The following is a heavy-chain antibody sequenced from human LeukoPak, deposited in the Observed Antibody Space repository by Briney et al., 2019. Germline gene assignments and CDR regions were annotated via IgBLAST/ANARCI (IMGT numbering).Heavy chain of an antibody. V-gene: IGHV4-39*01. Sequence: SETLSLTCTVSGGSISSDSYYWAWIRQPPGKGLEWIASIYYSGSTYYNPSLKSRVTISVDTSRNQFSLKLSSVTAADTAVYYCASLAVAGLSEGYWGQGTLVIVSS. CDR3: ASLAVAGLSEGY. J-gene: IGHJ4*02. CDR1: GGSISSDSYY. D-gene: IGHD6-19*01. CDR2: IYYSGST.